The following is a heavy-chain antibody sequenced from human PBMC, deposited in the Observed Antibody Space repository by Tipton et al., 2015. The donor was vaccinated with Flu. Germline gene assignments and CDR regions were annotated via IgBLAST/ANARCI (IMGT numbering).Heavy chain of an antibody. CDR3: ARAQNYNGGLSEY. CDR2: IIAIFNVA. Sequence: QSGPEVKKPGASVKLSCKASGYTFSRHIITWVRQAPGQGLEWMGGIIAIFNVANYAQKFQGRVTITADKSTTTAYMELSSLRSEDTAVYYCARAQNYNGGLSEYWGQGTLVTVSS. D-gene: IGHD4-23*01. V-gene: IGHV1-69*10. J-gene: IGHJ4*02. CDR1: GYTFSRHI.